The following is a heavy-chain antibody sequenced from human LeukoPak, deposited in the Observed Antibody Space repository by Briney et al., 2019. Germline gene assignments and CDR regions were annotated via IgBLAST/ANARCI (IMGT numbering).Heavy chain of an antibody. CDR3: ARDHNGDSSPYY. D-gene: IGHD2-21*02. J-gene: IGHJ4*02. CDR2: IYYSGST. CDR1: GGSISSSSYY. Sequence: SETLSLTCTASGGSISSSSYYWGWIRQPPGQGLEWIGSIYYSGSTYYNPSLKSRVTISVDTSKNQFSLKLSSVTAADTAVYYCARDHNGDSSPYYWGQGTLVTVSS. V-gene: IGHV4-39*07.